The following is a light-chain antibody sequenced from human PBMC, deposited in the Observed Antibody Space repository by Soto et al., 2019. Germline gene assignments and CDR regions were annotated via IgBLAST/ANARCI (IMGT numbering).Light chain of an antibody. CDR1: SSDVGGYNY. V-gene: IGLV2-14*01. CDR2: DVS. CDR3: SSYTSSSTLVV. J-gene: IGLJ2*01. Sequence: QSALTQPASVSGSPGQSITISCTGTSSDVGGYNYVSWYQQHPDKAPKLMIYDVSNRPSGVSNRFSGSKSGNTASLTISGLQAEDEDDYYCSSYTSSSTLVVFGGGTKLTVL.